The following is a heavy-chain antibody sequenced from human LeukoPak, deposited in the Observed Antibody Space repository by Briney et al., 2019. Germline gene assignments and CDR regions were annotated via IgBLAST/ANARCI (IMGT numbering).Heavy chain of an antibody. CDR1: GFTFDDYG. D-gene: IGHD6-19*01. CDR3: ARGVGSGWYESEC. V-gene: IGHV3-20*04. J-gene: IGHJ4*02. CDR2: INWNGDSN. Sequence: GGSLRLSCAASGFTFDDYGMSWVRQAPGKGLEGVSGINWNGDSNVYADSVKGRFTISRDNAKNTLYLQMDSLRAEDTALYYCARGVGSGWYESECWGQGTLVTVSS.